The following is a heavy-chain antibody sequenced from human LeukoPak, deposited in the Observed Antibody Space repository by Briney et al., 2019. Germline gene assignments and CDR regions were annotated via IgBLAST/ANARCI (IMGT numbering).Heavy chain of an antibody. J-gene: IGHJ3*02. CDR2: IKPDGGEK. CDR1: GFTFSGYW. D-gene: IGHD6-19*01. Sequence: GGSLRLSCVASGFTFSGYWMTWVRQAPGKGLEWVAGIKPDGGEKFYVDSVKGRFTISRDNARNSLYLQMNSLRAEDTAVYYCARVGAVAGTPDAFDIWGQGTMVTVSS. CDR3: ARVGAVAGTPDAFDI. V-gene: IGHV3-7*03.